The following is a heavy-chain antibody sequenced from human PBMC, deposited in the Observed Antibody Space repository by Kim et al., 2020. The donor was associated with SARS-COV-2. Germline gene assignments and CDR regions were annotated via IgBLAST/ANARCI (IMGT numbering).Heavy chain of an antibody. J-gene: IGHJ4*02. CDR3: TTDRLSFGSVY. CDR2: T. D-gene: IGHD3-16*01. V-gene: IGHV3-15*01. Sequence: TDYAAPVKGRFTISRDGSKNTLYLQMNSLKTEDTAVYYCTTDRLSFGSVYWGQGTLVTVSS.